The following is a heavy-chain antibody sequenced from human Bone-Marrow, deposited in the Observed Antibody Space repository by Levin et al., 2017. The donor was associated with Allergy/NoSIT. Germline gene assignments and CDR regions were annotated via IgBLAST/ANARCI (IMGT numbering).Heavy chain of an antibody. D-gene: IGHD3-22*01. Sequence: ETLSLTCAASGFTFRHYTMNWVRQAPGKGLEWVSCITSSGDSTYYADSVKGRFTISRDNAKNSLYLQMNRLRDEDTAMYYCARDPARGYYDSSGYSGDHWGQGTLVTVSS. CDR2: ITSSGDST. CDR1: GFTFRHYT. CDR3: ARDPARGYYDSSGYSGDH. J-gene: IGHJ4*02. V-gene: IGHV3-48*02.